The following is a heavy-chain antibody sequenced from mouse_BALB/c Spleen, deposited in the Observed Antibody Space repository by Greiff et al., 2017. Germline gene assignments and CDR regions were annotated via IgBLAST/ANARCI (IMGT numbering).Heavy chain of an antibody. J-gene: IGHJ4*01. CDR1: GFTFSSYT. Sequence: EVKLMESGGGLVKPGGSLKLSCAASGFTFSSYTMSWVRQTPEKRLEWVATISSGGSYTYYPDSVKGRFTISRDNAKNTLYLQMSSLKSEDTAMYYCTREEYGNYAMDYWGQGTSVTVSS. CDR3: TREEYGNYAMDY. CDR2: ISSGGSYT. D-gene: IGHD2-10*02. V-gene: IGHV5-6-4*01.